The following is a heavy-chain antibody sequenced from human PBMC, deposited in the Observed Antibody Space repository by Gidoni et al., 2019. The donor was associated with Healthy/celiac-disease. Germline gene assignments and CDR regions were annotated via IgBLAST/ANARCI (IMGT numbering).Heavy chain of an antibody. D-gene: IGHD3-22*01. J-gene: IGHJ4*02. Sequence: EVQLLESVGGLVQPGGSLRLSCAASGFTFSSYAISWVRQAPGKGLEWVSAISGSGGSTYYADSVKGRFTIYRDNSKNTLYLQMNSLRAEDTAVYYCASNSGYIDYWGQGTLVTVSA. V-gene: IGHV3-23*01. CDR2: ISGSGGST. CDR3: ASNSGYIDY. CDR1: GFTFSSYA.